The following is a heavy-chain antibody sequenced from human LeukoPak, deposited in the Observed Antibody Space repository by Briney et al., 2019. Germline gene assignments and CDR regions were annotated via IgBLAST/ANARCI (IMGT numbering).Heavy chain of an antibody. CDR3: ARGLYRSSWYPGY. V-gene: IGHV4-34*01. Sequence: SGKINNSGSTNYNPSLKSRVTISVDTSKNQFSLKLSSVTAADTAVYYCARGLYRSSWYPGYWGQGTLVTVSS. D-gene: IGHD6-13*01. CDR2: INNSGST. J-gene: IGHJ4*02.